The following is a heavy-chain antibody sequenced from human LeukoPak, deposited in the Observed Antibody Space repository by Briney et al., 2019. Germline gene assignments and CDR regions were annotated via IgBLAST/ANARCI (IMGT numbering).Heavy chain of an antibody. CDR3: AIDNTVANDY. D-gene: IGHD4-17*01. V-gene: IGHV3-48*02. CDR1: GFAFSMYN. CDR2: ISGSGSTK. Sequence: PGGSLRFSCAASGFAFSMYNMNWVRQAPGKGLEWLSYISGSGSTKYYADSVRGRFTISRDNAKNSLYLQMNSLRDEDTAVYYCAIDNTVANDYWGQGTLVTVSS. J-gene: IGHJ4*02.